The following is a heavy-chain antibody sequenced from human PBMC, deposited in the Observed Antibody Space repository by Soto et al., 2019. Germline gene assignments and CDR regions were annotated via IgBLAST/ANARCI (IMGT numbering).Heavy chain of an antibody. CDR3: ARNGDYALYNWFDP. Sequence: GGSLRLSCAASGFTFSSYAMHWVRQAPGKGLEWVAVISYDGSNKYYADSVKGRFTISRDNSKNTLYLQMNSLRAEDTAVYYCARNGDYALYNWFDPWGQGTLVTVSS. D-gene: IGHD4-17*01. CDR1: GFTFSSYA. CDR2: ISYDGSNK. J-gene: IGHJ5*02. V-gene: IGHV3-30-3*01.